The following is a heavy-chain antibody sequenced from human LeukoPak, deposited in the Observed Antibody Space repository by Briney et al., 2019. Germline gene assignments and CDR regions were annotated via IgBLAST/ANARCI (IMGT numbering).Heavy chain of an antibody. D-gene: IGHD6-19*01. CDR1: GVSVSSNTIA. V-gene: IGHV6-1*01. Sequence: SQTLSLTCAISGVSVSSNTIAWNWNRQSPSRGLEWLVRTNYRSKWYNDYAVSVKSRITINQDTYKNQFSLQLNSVTPEDTAVYYCARAPGQWLAYFDYWGQGTLVTVSS. CDR2: TNYRSKWYN. CDR3: ARAPGQWLAYFDY. J-gene: IGHJ4*02.